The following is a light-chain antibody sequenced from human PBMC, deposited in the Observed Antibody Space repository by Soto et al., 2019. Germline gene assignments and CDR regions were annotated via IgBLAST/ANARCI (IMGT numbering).Light chain of an antibody. CDR1: SGDIGDYDS. CDR3: SSYSTNTARWI. Sequence: QSVLTQPASVSGSPGQSIAIACTGVSGDIGDYDSVSWYQQHPEKAPQLIIYDVTSRPSGVSDRFSCSKSGNTASLTISGLQAEDEANYFCSSYSTNTARWIFGGGTKLTVL. V-gene: IGLV2-14*03. J-gene: IGLJ3*02. CDR2: DVT.